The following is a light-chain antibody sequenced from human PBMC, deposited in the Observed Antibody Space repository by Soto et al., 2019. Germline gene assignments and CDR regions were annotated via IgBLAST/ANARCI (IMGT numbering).Light chain of an antibody. V-gene: IGLV1-40*01. J-gene: IGLJ1*01. CDR2: TTN. CDR1: SSNIGGGFD. CDR3: QSYDGSISGSV. Sequence: QSVLTQPPSVSGAPGQRVTISCTGPSSNIGGGFDVQWYQQLPGAAPKLLSYTTNRRPSGVPDRFSGYKSGTSASLAITGLQAEDEADYYCQSYDGSISGSVFGPGTKLTVL.